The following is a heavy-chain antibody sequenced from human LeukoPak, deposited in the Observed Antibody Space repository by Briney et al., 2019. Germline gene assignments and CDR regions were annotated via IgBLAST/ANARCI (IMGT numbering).Heavy chain of an antibody. V-gene: IGHV4-34*01. D-gene: IGHD3-22*01. CDR1: GGSFSGYY. CDR2: INHSGST. J-gene: IGHJ4*02. Sequence: SETLSLTCAVYGGSFSGYYWSWIRQPPGKGLEWIGEINHSGSTNYNPSLKSRVTISVDTSKNQFSLKLSSVTAADTAVYYCARGVGYDSSGYYYAPFDSWGQGNLVTVSS. CDR3: ARGVGYDSSGYYYAPFDS.